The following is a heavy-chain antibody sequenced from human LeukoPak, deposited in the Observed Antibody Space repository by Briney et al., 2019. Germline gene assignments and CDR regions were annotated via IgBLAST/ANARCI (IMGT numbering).Heavy chain of an antibody. J-gene: IGHJ3*02. D-gene: IGHD4-11*01. V-gene: IGHV4-59*11. CDR3: ARDLQDTGAFDI. CDR2: IYYSGST. CDR1: GGSISSHY. Sequence: NPSETLSLTCTVSGGSISSHYWSWIRQPPGKGLEWIGYIYYSGSTNYNPSLKSRVTISVDTSKNQFSLKLSSVTAADTAVYYCARDLQDTGAFDIWGQGTMVTVSS.